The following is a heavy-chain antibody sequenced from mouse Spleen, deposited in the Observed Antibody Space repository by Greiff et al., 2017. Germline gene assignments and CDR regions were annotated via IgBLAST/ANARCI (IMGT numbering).Heavy chain of an antibody. V-gene: IGHV5-6*01. D-gene: IGHD2-14*01. J-gene: IGHJ4*01. CDR3: ARRYYRYDAMDY. Sequence: EVQGVESGGDLVKPGGSLKLSCAASGFTFSSYGMSWVRQTPDKRLEWVATISSGGSYTYYPDSVKGRFTISRDNAKNTLYLQMSSLKSEDTAMYYCARRYYRYDAMDYWGQGTSVTVSS. CDR1: GFTFSSYG. CDR2: ISSGGSYT.